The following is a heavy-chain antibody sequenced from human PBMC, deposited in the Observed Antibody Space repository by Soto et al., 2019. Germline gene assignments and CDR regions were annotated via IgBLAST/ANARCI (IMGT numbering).Heavy chain of an antibody. CDR2: IGTAGDT. J-gene: IGHJ6*02. CDR1: GFTFSSYD. D-gene: IGHD2-21*02. V-gene: IGHV3-13*04. CDR3: ASLYCGGDCYYYYGMDV. Sequence: GGSLRLSCAASGFTFSSYDMHWVRQPTEKGLEWVSAIGTAGDTYYPDSVKGRFAISRDNSKNTLSLQMNSLRAEDTAVYYCASLYCGGDCYYYYGMDVWGQGTTVTVSS.